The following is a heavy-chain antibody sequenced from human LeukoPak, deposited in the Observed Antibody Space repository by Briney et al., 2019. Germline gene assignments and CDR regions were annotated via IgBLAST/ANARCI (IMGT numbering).Heavy chain of an antibody. V-gene: IGHV1-46*01. CDR1: GYTFTSYY. J-gene: IGHJ4*02. CDR3: ARDLLTDY. CDR2: INPSGGST. Sequence: ASVKVSCKASGYTFTSYYMHWVRQAPGQGLEWMGIINPSGGSTSYAQKLQGRVTMTTDTSTSTAYMELRSLRSDDTAVYYCARDLLTDYWGQGTLVTVSS. D-gene: IGHD1-26*01.